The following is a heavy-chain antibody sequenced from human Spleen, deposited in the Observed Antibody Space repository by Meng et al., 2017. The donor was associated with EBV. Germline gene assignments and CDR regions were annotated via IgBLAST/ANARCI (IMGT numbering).Heavy chain of an antibody. CDR2: IYHSGNT. Sequence: VRRQGSGPGPVKPSQTLSLTCAVSGNSISSGGYYVSWIRQPPGEGLEWIGYIYHSGNTYYNPSLESRATISVDTSRNQFSLNLNSVTAADTAVYYCARDISPSGKGGSDPWGQGTLVTVSS. J-gene: IGHJ5*02. V-gene: IGHV4-30-4*01. D-gene: IGHD5-12*01. CDR3: ARDISPSGKGGSDP. CDR1: GNSISSGGYY.